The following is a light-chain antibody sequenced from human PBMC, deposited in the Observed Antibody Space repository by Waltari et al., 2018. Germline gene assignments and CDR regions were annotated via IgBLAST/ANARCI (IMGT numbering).Light chain of an antibody. V-gene: IGLV2-11*01. J-gene: IGLJ1*01. CDR2: DVS. Sequence: QSVTISCTGTSSDIGGYNYVSWYQQHPGKAPKLMIYDVSKRPSGVSDRFSGSKSGNTASLTISGLQAEDEADYYCSSYAGSNTYIFGAGTRLTVL. CDR1: SSDIGGYNY. CDR3: SSYAGSNTYI.